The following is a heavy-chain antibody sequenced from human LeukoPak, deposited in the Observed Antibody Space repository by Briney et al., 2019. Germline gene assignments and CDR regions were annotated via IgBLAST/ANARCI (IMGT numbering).Heavy chain of an antibody. CDR2: ICGSGGTT. V-gene: IGHV3-23*01. D-gene: IGHD2-2*01. Sequence: GGSLRLSCAASGFTFINYIMTWVRQAPGKGLEWASAICGSGGTTVYSDSVKGRFTVSRDNSRNTLYLQMKSLRAEDTAVYYCAKAIVGSSYRYYDYWGQGSLVTVSS. J-gene: IGHJ4*02. CDR3: AKAIVGSSYRYYDY. CDR1: GFTFINYI.